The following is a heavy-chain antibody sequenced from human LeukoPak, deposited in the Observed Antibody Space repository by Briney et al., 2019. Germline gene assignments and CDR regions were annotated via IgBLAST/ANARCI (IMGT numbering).Heavy chain of an antibody. CDR3: AKGEYYYDSSGTYDAFDI. CDR1: GFTFSSYA. Sequence: PGGSLRLSCAASGFTFSSYAMSWVRQAPGKGLEWVSAISGSGGRTYYADSVKGRFTISRDNSKNTLYLQMNSLRAEDTAVYYCAKGEYYYDSSGTYDAFDIWGQGTMVTVSS. CDR2: ISGSGGRT. J-gene: IGHJ3*02. V-gene: IGHV3-23*01. D-gene: IGHD3-22*01.